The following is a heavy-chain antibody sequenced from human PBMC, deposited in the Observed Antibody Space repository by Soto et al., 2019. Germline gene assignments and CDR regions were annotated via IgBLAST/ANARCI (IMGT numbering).Heavy chain of an antibody. J-gene: IGHJ4*02. D-gene: IGHD4-17*01. CDR1: GGTFSSYA. CDR3: ARVPAETVTTPPPDDY. Sequence: QVQLVQSGAEVKKPGSSVKVSCKASGGTFSSYAISWVRQAPGQGLEWMGGIIPIFGTANYAQKFQGRVTITSDESTSTAYMELRSLRSEDTAVYYCARVPAETVTTPPPDDYWGQGTLVTVSS. V-gene: IGHV1-69*05. CDR2: IIPIFGTA.